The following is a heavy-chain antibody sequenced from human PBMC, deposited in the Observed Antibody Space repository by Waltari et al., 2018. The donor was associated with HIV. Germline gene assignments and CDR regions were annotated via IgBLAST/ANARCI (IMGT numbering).Heavy chain of an antibody. CDR2: ISYDGSNK. D-gene: IGHD1-26*01. Sequence: QVQLVESGGGVVQPGRSLRLSCADSGFTFSSYGMHWVRQAPGKGLEWVAVISYDGSNKYYADSVKGRFTISRDNSKNTLYLQMNSLRAEDTAVYYCAGKYLGAGNGGDYFDYWGQGTLVTVSS. CDR1: GFTFSSYG. J-gene: IGHJ4*02. V-gene: IGHV3-30*03. CDR3: AGKYLGAGNGGDYFDY.